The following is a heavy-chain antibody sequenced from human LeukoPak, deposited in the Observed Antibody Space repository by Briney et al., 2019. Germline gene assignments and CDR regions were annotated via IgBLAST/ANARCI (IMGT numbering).Heavy chain of an antibody. CDR1: EFTFSRYW. V-gene: IGHV3-7*05. CDR2: IKQDGSEK. Sequence: GGSLRLSCAASEFTFSRYWMSWVRQAPGKGLEWVASIKQDGSEKYYVDSVKGRVTISRDNAKNSLYLQVNSLRAEDTAVYYCATPTWNYGLWFDPWGQGTLVTVSS. CDR3: ATPTWNYGLWFDP. D-gene: IGHD1-7*01. J-gene: IGHJ5*02.